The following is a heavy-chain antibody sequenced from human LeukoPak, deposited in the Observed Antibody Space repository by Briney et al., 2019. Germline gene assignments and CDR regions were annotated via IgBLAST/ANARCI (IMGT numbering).Heavy chain of an antibody. J-gene: IGHJ3*02. CDR1: GFTFSDYW. D-gene: IGHD6-13*01. V-gene: IGHV3-74*03. CDR2: VNTDGGTT. Sequence: PGGSLRLSCEVSGFTFSDYWMHWVRQAPGKGLEWVSGVNTDGGTTKSPDSAKGRFTISRDNAKNTVYLQMNSLRAEDTAVYYCARDSGSSSSRRSAFDIWGQGTMVTVSS. CDR3: ARDSGSSSSRRSAFDI.